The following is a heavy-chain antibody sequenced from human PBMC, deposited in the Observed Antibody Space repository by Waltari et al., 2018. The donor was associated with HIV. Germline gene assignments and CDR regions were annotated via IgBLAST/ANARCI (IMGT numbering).Heavy chain of an antibody. CDR3: ATDGGTSVTTLTSGREDF. CDR2: IIPLRGIT. V-gene: IGHV1-69*02. J-gene: IGHJ4*02. Sequence: VHPVQSGAEVTKPGSSVKVSCKTSGGSSGNFPITWIRQAPGQGLEWMGRIIPLRGITNYAQKFQGRVTITADKSTNTAYMELSSLKSEDTAVYFCATDGGTSVTTLTSGREDFWGQGTLVTVSS. CDR1: GGSSGNFP. D-gene: IGHD4-17*01.